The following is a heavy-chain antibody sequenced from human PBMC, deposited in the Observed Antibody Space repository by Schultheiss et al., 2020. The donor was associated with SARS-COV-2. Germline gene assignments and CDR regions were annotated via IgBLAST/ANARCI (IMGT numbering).Heavy chain of an antibody. Sequence: SQTLSLTCAVYGGSFSGYYWSWIRQPPGKGLEWIGRIYTSGSTNYNPSLKSRVTMSVDTSKNQFSLKLSSVTAADTAVYYCARDGFVSYYHGSQTERYVYGMDVWGQGTMVTVSS. CDR2: IYTSGST. CDR3: ARDGFVSYYHGSQTERYVYGMDV. CDR1: GGSFSGYY. V-gene: IGHV4-59*10. D-gene: IGHD3-10*01. J-gene: IGHJ6*02.